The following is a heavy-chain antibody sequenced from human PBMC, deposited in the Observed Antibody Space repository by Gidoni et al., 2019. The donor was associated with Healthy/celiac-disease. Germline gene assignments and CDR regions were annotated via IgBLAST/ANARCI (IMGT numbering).Heavy chain of an antibody. CDR2: IKSKTDGGTT. CDR1: GFTFSNAW. Sequence: EVQLVESGGGLVKPGGSLRLSCAASGFTFSNAWISLVPQAPGKGLEWVGRIKSKTDGGTTDYAAPVKGRFTISRDDSKNTLYLQMNSLKTEDTAVYYCTTVERFLEWSKLNYYYYGMDVWGQGTTVTVSS. CDR3: TTVERFLEWSKLNYYYYGMDV. V-gene: IGHV3-15*01. J-gene: IGHJ6*02. D-gene: IGHD3-3*01.